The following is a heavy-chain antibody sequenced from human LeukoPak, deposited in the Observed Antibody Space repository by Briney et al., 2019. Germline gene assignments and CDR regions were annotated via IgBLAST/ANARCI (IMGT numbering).Heavy chain of an antibody. D-gene: IGHD3-3*01. CDR3: AKLHLDYDFWSGYYTGYYYYMDV. Sequence: GGSLRLSCAASGFTFSSYAMSWVRQAPGKGLEWVSAISGSGGSTYYADSVKGRFTISRDNSKNTLYLQMNSLRGEDTAVYYCAKLHLDYDFWSGYYTGYYYYMDVWGKGTTVTVSS. CDR1: GFTFSSYA. J-gene: IGHJ6*03. CDR2: ISGSGGST. V-gene: IGHV3-23*01.